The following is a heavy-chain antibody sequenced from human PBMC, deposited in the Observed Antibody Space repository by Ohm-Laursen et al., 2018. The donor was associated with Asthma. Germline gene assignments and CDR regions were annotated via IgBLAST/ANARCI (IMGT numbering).Heavy chain of an antibody. J-gene: IGHJ6*02. D-gene: IGHD6-25*01. Sequence: TLSLTCTVSGVSISTGGYYWSWIRQHPGKGLEWIGYIYYDGSTYYNPSLKSRVTTSADTSKNQFSLKLSSVTAADTAVYYCARVHHGQRPYYYYGMDVWGQGTTVTVSS. V-gene: IGHV4-31*03. CDR1: GVSISTGGYY. CDR3: ARVHHGQRPYYYYGMDV. CDR2: IYYDGST.